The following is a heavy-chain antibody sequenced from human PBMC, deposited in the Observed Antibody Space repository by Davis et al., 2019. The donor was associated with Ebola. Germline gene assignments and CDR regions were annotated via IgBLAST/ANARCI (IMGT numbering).Heavy chain of an antibody. J-gene: IGHJ4*02. Sequence: PSETLSLTCAVYGGSFSGYYWSWIRQPPGKGLEWIGEINHSGSTNYNPSLKGRVTISVDTSKNQFSLKLSSVTAADTAVYYCARDPAGGYFDYWGQGTLVTVSS. CDR3: ARDPAGGYFDY. D-gene: IGHD4-23*01. V-gene: IGHV4-34*01. CDR1: GGSFSGYY. CDR2: INHSGST.